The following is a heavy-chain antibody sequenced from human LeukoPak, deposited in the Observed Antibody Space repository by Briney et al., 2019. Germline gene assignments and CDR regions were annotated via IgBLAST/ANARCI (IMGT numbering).Heavy chain of an antibody. J-gene: IGHJ4*02. D-gene: IGHD1-26*01. CDR2: VKQDGSEK. CDR1: GFAFSSYW. V-gene: IGHV3-7*03. CDR3: ANSPAGPYRGGSYLMGLEAFDY. Sequence: QPGGSLRLSCAASGFAFSSYWMSWVRQAPGKGLEWVANVKQDGSEKYVGSVKGRFTISRDNAKNSLYLQMNSLRAEDTAVYYCANSPAGPYRGGSYLMGLEAFDYWGQGTLVTVSS.